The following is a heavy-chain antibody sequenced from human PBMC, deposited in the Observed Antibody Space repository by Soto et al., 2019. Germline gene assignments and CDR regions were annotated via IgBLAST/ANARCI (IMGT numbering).Heavy chain of an antibody. D-gene: IGHD2-8*01. V-gene: IGHV1-8*01. CDR1: GYTFTNYD. CDR2: MNPNSGNT. Sequence: QVQLVQSGAEVKKPGASVKVSCKASGYTFTNYDINCVRQATGQGLEWMGWMNPNSGNTGYAQKFQGRVTMTRDTSISTAYMELSSLGSEDTTVYYCARSKFGSGVYFDYWGQGTLVTVSS. J-gene: IGHJ4*02. CDR3: ARSKFGSGVYFDY.